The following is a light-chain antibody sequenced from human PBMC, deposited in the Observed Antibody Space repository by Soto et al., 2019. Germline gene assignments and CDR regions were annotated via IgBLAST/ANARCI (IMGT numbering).Light chain of an antibody. CDR3: QQYNKWPPT. J-gene: IGKJ1*01. CDR1: QSVSSN. V-gene: IGKV3-15*01. CDR2: GAS. Sequence: EKVMTHSPSSVSVSPVERATLSGRASQSVSSNLAWFQQKPGQAPRLLIYGASTRDTGISARFSGSGSGTEFTLTISSLQSGDFAVYHCQQYNKWPPTFGQGTKVDIK.